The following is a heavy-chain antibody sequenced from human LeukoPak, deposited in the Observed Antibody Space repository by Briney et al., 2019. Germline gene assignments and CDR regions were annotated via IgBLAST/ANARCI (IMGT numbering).Heavy chain of an antibody. J-gene: IGHJ4*02. CDR1: GYTFTGYY. D-gene: IGHD2-15*01. CDR3: ARDSAYSNGEYFDY. Sequence: GASVKVSCKASGYTFTGYYVHWVRQAPGQGLEWMGWISAYNGNTNYAQKLQGRVTMTTDTSTSTAYMELRSLRSDDTAVYYCARDSAYSNGEYFDYWGQGTLVTVSS. V-gene: IGHV1-18*04. CDR2: ISAYNGNT.